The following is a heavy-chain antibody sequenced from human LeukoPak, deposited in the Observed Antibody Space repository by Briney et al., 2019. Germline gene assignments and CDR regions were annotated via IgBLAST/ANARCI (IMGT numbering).Heavy chain of an antibody. D-gene: IGHD2-2*01. CDR3: ARQYQLPDAFDI. CDR1: GGSISNYF. CDR2: IHESGST. J-gene: IGHJ3*02. Sequence: SETLSLTCTVSGGSISNYFWSWIRQPPGKGLEWIGYIHESGSTNYNPSLNSRVTISVDTSKNQFSLKLSSVTAADTAVYYCARQYQLPDAFDIWGQGTMVTVSS. V-gene: IGHV4-59*01.